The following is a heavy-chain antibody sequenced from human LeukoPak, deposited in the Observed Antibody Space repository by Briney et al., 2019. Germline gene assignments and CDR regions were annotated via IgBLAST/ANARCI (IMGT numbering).Heavy chain of an antibody. D-gene: IGHD6-13*01. Sequence: SVKVSCKASGGTFSSYAISWVRQAPGQGLEWMGGIIPIFGTANYAQKFQGRVTITADESTSTAYMELSNLRSEDTAVYYCAGAAAADLRFGWFDPWGQGTLVTVSS. CDR3: AGAAAADLRFGWFDP. J-gene: IGHJ5*02. CDR2: IIPIFGTA. CDR1: GGTFSSYA. V-gene: IGHV1-69*13.